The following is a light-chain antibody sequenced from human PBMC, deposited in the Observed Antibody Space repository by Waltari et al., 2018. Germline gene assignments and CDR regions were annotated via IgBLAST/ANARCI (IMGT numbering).Light chain of an antibody. J-gene: IGKJ4*01. CDR3: QQYDNLPRSA. CDR2: DAS. V-gene: IGKV1-33*01. Sequence: DIQMTQSPSSLSASVGGRVTITCQASQDISNYLNWYQQKPGKAPKLLIYDASNLETGVPSRFSGSGSGTDFTFTISSLQPEDIATYYCQQYDNLPRSAFGGGTKVEIK. CDR1: QDISNY.